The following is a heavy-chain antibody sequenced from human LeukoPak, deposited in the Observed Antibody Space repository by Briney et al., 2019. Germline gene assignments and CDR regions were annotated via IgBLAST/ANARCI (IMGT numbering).Heavy chain of an antibody. CDR1: GYSFTAYY. J-gene: IGHJ6*02. CDR2: ISPTRGGT. D-gene: IGHD3-10*01. CDR3: ASLEYASGSSNSCYYYDGRDI. Sequence: GASVKVSCKASGYSFTAYYIHWVRQAPGQGLEWMGRISPTRGGTKYAQKFLGRVSMTRDTSISTSYMELSSLRPDDTAVYYCASLEYASGSSNSCYYYDGRDIWGQGTMVTVSS. V-gene: IGHV1-2*02.